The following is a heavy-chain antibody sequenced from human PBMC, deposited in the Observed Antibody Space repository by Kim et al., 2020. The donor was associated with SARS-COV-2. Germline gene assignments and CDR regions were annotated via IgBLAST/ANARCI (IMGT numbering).Heavy chain of an antibody. V-gene: IGHV4-39*01. CDR1: GGSISSSSYY. CDR3: ARHGPLWFGGGEAWFDP. J-gene: IGHJ5*02. CDR2: IYYSGST. Sequence: SETLSLTCTVSGGSISSSSYYWGWIRQPPGKGLEWIGSIYYSGSTYYNPSLKSRVTISVDTSKNQFSLKLSSVTAADTAVYYCARHGPLWFGGGEAWFDPWGQGTLVTVSS. D-gene: IGHD3-10*01.